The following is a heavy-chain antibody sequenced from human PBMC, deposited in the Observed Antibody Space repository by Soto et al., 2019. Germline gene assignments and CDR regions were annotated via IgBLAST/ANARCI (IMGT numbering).Heavy chain of an antibody. CDR2: ISDSGTT. CDR3: AKGGEGSCSRTSCLYFSDS. CDR1: GFTFRTYA. V-gene: IGHV3-23*01. D-gene: IGHD2-2*01. Sequence: EVQLLDSGGGLVQPGGSLRLSCAASGFTFRTYAMSLVRQAPGKGLEWVSTISDSGTTYYANSVKGRFTISRDNSRNTMELQMNSLRVADTAVYYCAKGGEGSCSRTSCLYFSDSWGQGTLVTVSS. J-gene: IGHJ5*02.